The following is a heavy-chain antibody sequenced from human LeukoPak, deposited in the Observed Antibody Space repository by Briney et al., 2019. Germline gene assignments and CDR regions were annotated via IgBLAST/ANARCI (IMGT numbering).Heavy chain of an antibody. CDR3: ARVSSRAFDM. V-gene: IGHV3-23*01. D-gene: IGHD2/OR15-2a*01. Sequence: GGSLRLSCAASGFTFSSHVMSWVRQAPGPGLEWVSLITASSTETLYGDSVRGRFTISRDNSKNTMFLQMNSLRAEDAAIYYCARVSSRAFDMWGQGTMVTVSS. CDR2: ITASSTET. J-gene: IGHJ3*02. CDR1: GFTFSSHV.